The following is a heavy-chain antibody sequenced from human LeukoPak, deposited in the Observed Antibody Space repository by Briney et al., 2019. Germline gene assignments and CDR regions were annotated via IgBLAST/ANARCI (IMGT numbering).Heavy chain of an antibody. D-gene: IGHD3-16*01. J-gene: IGHJ4*02. CDR1: GFTFSNYW. V-gene: IGHV3-7*03. CDR2: IKQDGSEK. CDR3: ARDGFGTGSN. Sequence: GGSLRLSCAASGFTFSNYWMHWIRQVPGKGLEWVANIKQDGSEKNYVDSVKGRFIISRDNAKNSLYLQMNTLRADDTAVYYCARDGFGTGSNWGQGTLVTVSS.